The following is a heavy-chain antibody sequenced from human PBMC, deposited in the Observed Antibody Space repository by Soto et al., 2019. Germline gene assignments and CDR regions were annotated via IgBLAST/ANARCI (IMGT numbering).Heavy chain of an antibody. CDR1: GYTFTCYY. V-gene: IGHV1-2*02. CDR2: INPNSGGT. J-gene: IGHJ6*02. CDR3: ARDQNYYDSSSYRGGMDV. D-gene: IGHD3-22*01. Sequence: ASVKFSCKASGYTFTCYYIYWVRQAPGQGLEWMGWINPNSGGTNYAQKFQGRVTMARDTSINTAYMELSRLRFDDTAVYYCARDQNYYDSSSYRGGMDVWGQGTTVTVSS.